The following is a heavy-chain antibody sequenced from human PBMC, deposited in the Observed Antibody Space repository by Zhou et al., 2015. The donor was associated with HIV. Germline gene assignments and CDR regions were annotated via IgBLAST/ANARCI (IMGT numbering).Heavy chain of an antibody. J-gene: IGHJ4*02. Sequence: QVQLVQSGAEVKKPGASVKVSCKASGYTFTGYYMHWVRQAPGQGLEWMGWINPNSGGTNYAQKFQGRVTMTRDTSISTAYMELSRLRSDDTAVYYCARDHGSGWYGTNFDYWGQGTLVTVSS. CDR1: GYTFTGYY. D-gene: IGHD6-19*01. CDR2: INPNSGGT. CDR3: ARDHGSGWYGTNFDY. V-gene: IGHV1-2*02.